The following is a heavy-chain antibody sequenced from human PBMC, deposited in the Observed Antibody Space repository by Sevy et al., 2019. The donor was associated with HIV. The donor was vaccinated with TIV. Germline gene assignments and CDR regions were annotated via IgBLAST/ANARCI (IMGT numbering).Heavy chain of an antibody. CDR1: GFTFSSYA. CDR3: AKDHPSSSWPSPFDY. D-gene: IGHD6-13*01. J-gene: IGHJ4*02. Sequence: GGSLRLSCAASGFTFSSYAMSWVRQAPGKGLEWVSAISGSGGSTYYADSVTGRFTISRDNSKNTLYLQMNSLRAEDTAVYYCAKDHPSSSWPSPFDYWGQGTLVTVSS. V-gene: IGHV3-23*01. CDR2: ISGSGGST.